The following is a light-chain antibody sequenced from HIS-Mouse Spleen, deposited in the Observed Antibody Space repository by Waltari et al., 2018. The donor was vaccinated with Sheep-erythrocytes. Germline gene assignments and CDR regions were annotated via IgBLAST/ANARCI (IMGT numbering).Light chain of an antibody. Sequence: SYELTQPPSVSVSPGQTASITCSGDKLGDKYSCWYQQKPGQPPVLVIYQDSKRPSGIPERFSGSNSGNTATLTISGTQAMDEADYYCQAWDSSTALVFGGGTKLTVL. CDR3: QAWDSSTALV. V-gene: IGLV3-1*01. CDR2: QDS. CDR1: KLGDKY. J-gene: IGLJ2*01.